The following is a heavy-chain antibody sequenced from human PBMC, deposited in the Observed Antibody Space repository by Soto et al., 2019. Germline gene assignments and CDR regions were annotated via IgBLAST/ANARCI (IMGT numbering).Heavy chain of an antibody. CDR1: GGSISRDY. Sequence: SEALSLTCTDSGGSISRDYWSWIRQPGVKGLEWMGRIYTSGSTNYSPSLKSRVTMSVATSKNQFSLKLSSVTAVDTAVYYCARQEGSGYYFRSRFDPWGQATLVTVSS. CDR3: ARQEGSGYYFRSRFDP. D-gene: IGHD3-22*01. CDR2: IYTSGST. J-gene: IGHJ5*02. V-gene: IGHV4-4*07.